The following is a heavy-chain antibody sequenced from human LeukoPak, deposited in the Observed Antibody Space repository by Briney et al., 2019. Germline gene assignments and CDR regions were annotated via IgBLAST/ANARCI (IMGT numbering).Heavy chain of an antibody. Sequence: PSETLSLTCAVYGGSFSGYYWSWIRQPPGKGLEWIGEINHSGSTNYNPSLKSRVTISVDTSKNQFSLELSSVTAADTAVYYCAGGVDTAMAVFDYWGQGTLVTVSS. CDR3: AGGVDTAMAVFDY. J-gene: IGHJ4*02. V-gene: IGHV4-34*01. CDR2: INHSGST. CDR1: GGSFSGYY. D-gene: IGHD5-18*01.